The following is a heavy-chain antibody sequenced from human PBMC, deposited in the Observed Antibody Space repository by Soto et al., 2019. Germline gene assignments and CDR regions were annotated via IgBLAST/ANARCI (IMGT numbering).Heavy chain of an antibody. J-gene: IGHJ5*02. D-gene: IGHD1-20*01. CDR2: SSDSGST. V-gene: IGHV4-59*01. CDR1: GGSISGYC. CDR3: ARTTIIGTSRRGWLDP. Sequence: QVKLQESGPGLVKPSQTLSLTCTVSGGSISGYCWTWIRQPPGKGLEWIGYSSDSGSTNSNPSLKSRVTISLDTSKNQFSLNLRSVTAADTAVYYCARTTIIGTSRRGWLDPWGQGILVTVSS.